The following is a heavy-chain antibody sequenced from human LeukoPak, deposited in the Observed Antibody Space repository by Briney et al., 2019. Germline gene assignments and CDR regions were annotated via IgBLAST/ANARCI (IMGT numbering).Heavy chain of an antibody. Sequence: ASVKVSCKASGYTFTGYYMHWVRQAPGQGLEWMGWINPNSGGTNYAQKFQGRVTMTRDTSISTAYMELSRLRSDDTAVYYCAXXIAVAGTGWFDPWGQGTLVTVSS. D-gene: IGHD6-19*01. V-gene: IGHV1-2*02. CDR2: INPNSGGT. CDR3: AXXIAVAGTGWFDP. CDR1: GYTFTGYY. J-gene: IGHJ5*02.